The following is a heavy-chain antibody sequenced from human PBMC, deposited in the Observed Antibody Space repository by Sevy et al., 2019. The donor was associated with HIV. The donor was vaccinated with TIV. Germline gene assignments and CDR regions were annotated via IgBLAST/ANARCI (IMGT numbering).Heavy chain of an antibody. Sequence: GGSLRLSCAASGFTFSTHAMHWVRQAPGKGLEWVAIISYDGNNKYYGDSVKGRFTISRDNSKNTVYLQMNNLRADDTAVYYCARDVATTVVLGCIFEYWGQGTLVTVSS. CDR3: ARDVATTVVLGCIFEY. J-gene: IGHJ4*02. CDR2: ISYDGNNK. CDR1: GFTFSTHA. V-gene: IGHV3-30-3*01. D-gene: IGHD4-17*01.